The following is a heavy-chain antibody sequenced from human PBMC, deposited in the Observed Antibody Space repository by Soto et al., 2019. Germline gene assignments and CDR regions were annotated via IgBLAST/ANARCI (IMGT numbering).Heavy chain of an antibody. Sequence: EVQVVESGGGLVQPGGSLRLSFAAPGFTFTSYGMPWVRQAPGGGLEWVANINKDGSEKSYVDSVKGRFTISRDNAKSSLYLQMNSLRADDTAVYYCVREIASRLWGKGTTVIVSS. V-gene: IGHV3-7*01. CDR1: GFTFTSYG. CDR2: INKDGSEK. D-gene: IGHD2-21*01. CDR3: VREIASRL. J-gene: IGHJ6*04.